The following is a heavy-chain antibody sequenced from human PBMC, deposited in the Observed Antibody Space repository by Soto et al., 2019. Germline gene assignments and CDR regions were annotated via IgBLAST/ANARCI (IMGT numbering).Heavy chain of an antibody. CDR2: ISGSGGST. D-gene: IGHD6-19*01. J-gene: IGHJ4*02. Sequence: EVQLLESGGGLVQPGGSLRLSCAASGFTFSSYAMSWVRQAPGKGLEWVSAISGSGGSTYYADSVKGRFTISRDNSKNTLYLQMNSLRAEDTAVYYCAKAQWEQWLVPIHQYYFDYCGQGTLVTVSS. CDR1: GFTFSSYA. CDR3: AKAQWEQWLVPIHQYYFDY. V-gene: IGHV3-23*01.